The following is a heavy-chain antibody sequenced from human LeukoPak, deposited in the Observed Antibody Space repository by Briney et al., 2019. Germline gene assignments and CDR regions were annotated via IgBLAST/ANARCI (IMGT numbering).Heavy chain of an antibody. J-gene: IGHJ3*02. CDR2: IYFSGST. Sequence: SETLSLTCTVSGGSISSSSYYWGWIRQPPGKGLEWIGSIYFSGSTYYNPSLKSRVTISVDTSKNQFSLKLSSVTAADTAVYYCARLGVGAFDIWGQGTMVTVSS. D-gene: IGHD2-15*01. CDR1: GGSISSSSYY. V-gene: IGHV4-39*01. CDR3: ARLGVGAFDI.